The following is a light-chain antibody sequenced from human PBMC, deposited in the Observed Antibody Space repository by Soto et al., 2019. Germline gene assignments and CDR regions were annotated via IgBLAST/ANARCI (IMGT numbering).Light chain of an antibody. CDR2: DVS. V-gene: IGLV2-14*01. J-gene: IGLJ1*01. CDR3: SSYTSSGSYV. Sequence: QSALTQPASVSGPPGQSIAISCSGTSSDFGGYDYVSWYQQHPGKAPKLMIYDVSNRPSGISTRFSASKSGNTASLTISGLQAEDEADYYCSSYTSSGSYVFGTGTKVTVL. CDR1: SSDFGGYDY.